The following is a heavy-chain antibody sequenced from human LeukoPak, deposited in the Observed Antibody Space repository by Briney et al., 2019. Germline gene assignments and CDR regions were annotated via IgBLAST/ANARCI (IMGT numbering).Heavy chain of an antibody. CDR2: IYHSGST. J-gene: IGHJ4*02. CDR3: AREGYDFWSGYYDY. V-gene: IGHV4-38-2*02. D-gene: IGHD3-3*01. CDR1: GYSISSGYY. Sequence: PSETLSHTCGVSGYSISSGYYWGWIRQPPGKGLEWIGSIYHSGSTYYNPSLKSRVTISVDTSKNQFSLKLSSVTAADTAVYYCAREGYDFWSGYYDYWGQGTLVTVSS.